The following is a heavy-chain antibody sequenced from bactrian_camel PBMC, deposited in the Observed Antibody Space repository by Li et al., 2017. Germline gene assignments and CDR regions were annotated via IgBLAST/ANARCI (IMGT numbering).Heavy chain of an antibody. J-gene: IGHJ4*01. V-gene: IGHV3S66*01. D-gene: IGHD5*01. CDR2: FRRDGVT. CDR1: GFTFDDSD. Sequence: VQLVESGGGSVQAGETLRLSCTASGFTFDDSDWGWYRQAPGKECEVVSSFRRDGVTNYVDSVKGRFTISHDNAKNTVYLQMNSLRADDSAMYYCAAGLFADFGLGRGTQVTVS.